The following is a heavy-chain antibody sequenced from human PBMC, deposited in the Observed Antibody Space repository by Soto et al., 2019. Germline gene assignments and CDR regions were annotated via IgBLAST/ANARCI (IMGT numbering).Heavy chain of an antibody. CDR2: IYHSGSP. CDR3: ARDQGLGYCSGGSCYGVDAFDI. CDR1: SGSISSSNW. Sequence: QVQLQESGPGLVKPSGTLSLTCAVSSGSISSSNWWSWVRQPPGKGLEWIGEIYHSGSPNYNPSLKSRVTISVDKSKNQCSLKLSCVTGADTAVYYCARDQGLGYCSGGSCYGVDAFDIWGQGTMVTVSS. D-gene: IGHD2-15*01. J-gene: IGHJ3*02. V-gene: IGHV4-4*02.